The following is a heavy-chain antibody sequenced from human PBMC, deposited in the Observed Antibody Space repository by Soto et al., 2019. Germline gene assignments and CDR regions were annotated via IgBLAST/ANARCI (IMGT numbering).Heavy chain of an antibody. D-gene: IGHD4-4*01. CDR3: ARHLWRDDYNWGYFDL. Sequence: QVQLVESGGGVVQPGRSLRLSCAASGFTFSSYAMHWVRQAPGKGLEWVAVISYDGSNKYYADSVKGRFTISRANSKDTLYMQMNNLRAEDTAVYYCARHLWRDDYNWGYFDLWGRGTLVTVSS. CDR1: GFTFSSYA. J-gene: IGHJ2*01. CDR2: ISYDGSNK. V-gene: IGHV3-30-3*01.